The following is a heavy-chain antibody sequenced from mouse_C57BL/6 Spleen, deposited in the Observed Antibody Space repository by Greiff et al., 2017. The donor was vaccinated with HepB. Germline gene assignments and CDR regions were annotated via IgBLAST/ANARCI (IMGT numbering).Heavy chain of an antibody. J-gene: IGHJ2*01. V-gene: IGHV1-61*01. CDR1: GYTFTSYW. CDR2: IYPSDSET. D-gene: IGHD1-1*01. Sequence: VQLQQPGAELVRPGSSVKLSCKASGYTFTSYWMDWVKQRPGQGLEWIGNIYPSDSETHYNQKFKDKATLTVDKSSSTAYMQLSSLTSEDSAVYYCATVVAPFDYWGQGTTLTVSS. CDR3: ATVVAPFDY.